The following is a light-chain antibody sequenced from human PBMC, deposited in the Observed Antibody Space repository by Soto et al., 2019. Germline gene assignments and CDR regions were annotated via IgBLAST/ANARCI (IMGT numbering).Light chain of an antibody. CDR3: QHYNSYSDR. CDR2: KAS. J-gene: IGKJ1*01. CDR1: QTISSW. V-gene: IGKV1-5*03. Sequence: IQMNHSPSTLSVTVGDRVTITCRASQTISSWLAWYQQKPGKAPKLLIYKASTLKSGVPSRFSGSGSGTEFTLTISSLQPDDVAPYYCQHYNSYSDRFGQGTNVDIK.